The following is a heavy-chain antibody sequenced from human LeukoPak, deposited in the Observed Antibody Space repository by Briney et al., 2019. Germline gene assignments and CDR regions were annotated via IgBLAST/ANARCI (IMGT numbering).Heavy chain of an antibody. J-gene: IGHJ4*02. Sequence: SETLSLTCTVSGGSISSYYWSWIRQPPGKGLEWIRYIYYSGSTNYNPSLKSRVTISVDTSKNQFSLKLSSVTAADTAVYYCARESFSSSGMDYWGQGTLVTVSS. CDR1: GGSISSYY. CDR2: IYYSGST. CDR3: ARESFSSSGMDY. V-gene: IGHV4-59*01. D-gene: IGHD6-13*01.